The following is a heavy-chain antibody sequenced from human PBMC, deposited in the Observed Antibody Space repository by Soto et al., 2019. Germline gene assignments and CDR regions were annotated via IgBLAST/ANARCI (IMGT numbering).Heavy chain of an antibody. CDR3: ATHGATTMARGAMKHYYYVMDV. V-gene: IGHV1-69*06. Sequence: GXSVKDSCKASGGIFSSFTISWVRQAPVQGLEWLGGIIPIFDTPTYAQNFQGRVTITADKSTNTVYMELSSLRSEETAVYYCATHGATTMARGAMKHYYYVMDVWGQGTTVTVSS. CDR2: IIPIFDTP. CDR1: GGIFSSFT. D-gene: IGHD3-10*01. J-gene: IGHJ6*02.